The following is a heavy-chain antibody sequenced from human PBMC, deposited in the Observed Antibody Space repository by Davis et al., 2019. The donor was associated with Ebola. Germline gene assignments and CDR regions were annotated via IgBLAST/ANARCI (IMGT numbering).Heavy chain of an antibody. D-gene: IGHD2-15*01. J-gene: IGHJ4*02. CDR2: ISAYNGNT. CDR3: ARGKGGSSPHFDY. Sequence: ASVKVSCKASGYTFTSYGISWVRQAPGQGLEWMGWISAYNGNTNYAQKLQGRVTMTRDTSTSTVYMELSSLRSEDTAVYYCARGKGGSSPHFDYWGQGTLVTVSS. CDR1: GYTFTSYG. V-gene: IGHV1-18*01.